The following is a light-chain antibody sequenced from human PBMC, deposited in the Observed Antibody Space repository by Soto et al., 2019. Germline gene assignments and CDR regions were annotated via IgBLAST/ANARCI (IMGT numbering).Light chain of an antibody. Sequence: QSVLTQPPSVSGAPGQRVTISCTGSSSNIGAGNDVHWYQQLSGTPPKLLIYGTSNRPSGVPDRFSGSKSGTSASLAITGLQAEDEADYYCQSYDSSLSGWVFGGGTKLTVL. CDR2: GTS. J-gene: IGLJ3*02. CDR3: QSYDSSLSGWV. CDR1: SSNIGAGND. V-gene: IGLV1-40*01.